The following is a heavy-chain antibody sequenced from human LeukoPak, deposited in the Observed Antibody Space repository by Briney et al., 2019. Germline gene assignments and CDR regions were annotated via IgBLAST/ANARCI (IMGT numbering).Heavy chain of an antibody. Sequence: GASVKVSCKASGYTFTCYYMHWVRQAPGQGLEWMGIINPSGGSTSYAQKFQGRVTMTRDMSTSTVYMELSSLRSEDTAVYYCARVGGPWHKSFDYWGQGTLVTVSS. CDR3: ARVGGPWHKSFDY. J-gene: IGHJ4*02. CDR1: GYTFTCYY. D-gene: IGHD5-12*01. CDR2: INPSGGST. V-gene: IGHV1-46*01.